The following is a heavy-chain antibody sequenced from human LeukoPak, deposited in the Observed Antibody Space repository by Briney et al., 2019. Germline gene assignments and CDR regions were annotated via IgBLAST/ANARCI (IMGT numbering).Heavy chain of an antibody. CDR2: ISAYNGNT. J-gene: IGHJ4*02. CDR3: ASASSSWYESSGFDY. CDR1: GYTFTSYG. Sequence: GASVKVSCKASGYTFTSYGISWVRQAPGQGLEWMGWISAYNGNTNYAQKLQGRVTMTTDTSTSTAYMELRSLRSDDTAVYYCASASSSWYESSGFDYWGQGTLVTVSS. D-gene: IGHD6-13*01. V-gene: IGHV1-18*01.